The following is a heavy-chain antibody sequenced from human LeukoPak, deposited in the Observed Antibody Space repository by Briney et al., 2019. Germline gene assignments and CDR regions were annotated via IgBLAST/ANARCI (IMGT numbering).Heavy chain of an antibody. J-gene: IGHJ4*02. Sequence: SETLSLTCTVSGGSISSSSYYWSWIRQPPGKGLEWIGEINHSGSTNYNPSLKSRVTISVDTSKNQFSLKLSSVTAADTAVYYCARVARSKRWLQVLDYWGQGTLVTVSS. CDR3: ARVARSKRWLQVLDY. CDR1: GGSISSSSYY. D-gene: IGHD5-24*01. CDR2: INHSGST. V-gene: IGHV4-39*07.